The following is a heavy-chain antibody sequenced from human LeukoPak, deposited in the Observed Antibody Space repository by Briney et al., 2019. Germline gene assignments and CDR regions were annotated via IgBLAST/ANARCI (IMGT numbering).Heavy chain of an antibody. CDR3: ARDHGRGSTDYFDY. Sequence: GGSLRLSCAASKVTFSSYSMNWLRQAPGKGLEWVSSFSSDGSYIYYADSVKGRFSISRDTAKNSLYLQMNSLGVDDTAVYYCARDHGRGSTDYFDYWGQGTLVTVSS. V-gene: IGHV3-21*01. D-gene: IGHD3-10*01. J-gene: IGHJ4*02. CDR1: KVTFSSYS. CDR2: FSSDGSYI.